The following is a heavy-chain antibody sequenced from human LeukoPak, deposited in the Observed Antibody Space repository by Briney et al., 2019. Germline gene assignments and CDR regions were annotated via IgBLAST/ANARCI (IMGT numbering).Heavy chain of an antibody. D-gene: IGHD2-15*01. Sequence: GGSLRLSCVDSGFTFSRSWMDWVRQAPGKGLEWVANIKVDGSETYYVDSAKGRFTISRDNAKSSLYLQMDSLRVEDTAIYYCSNSLNYWGQGTLVAVSS. CDR2: IKVDGSET. CDR1: GFTFSRSW. CDR3: SNSLNY. V-gene: IGHV3-7*01. J-gene: IGHJ4*02.